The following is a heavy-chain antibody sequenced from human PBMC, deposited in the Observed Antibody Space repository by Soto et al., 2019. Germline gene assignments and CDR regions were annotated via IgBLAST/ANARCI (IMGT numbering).Heavy chain of an antibody. CDR3: ATEPYYHDRSGYDT. J-gene: IGHJ4*02. CDR1: GFSFSDAH. Sequence: PGGSLRLSCAASGFSFSDAHMNWVRQAPGKGLEWVGRIKSNIDGGTTDYAAPVKGRFTISRDDSKNTLYLQMNSLKTEDTGIYYCATEPYYHDRSGYDTWGQGT. V-gene: IGHV3-15*07. D-gene: IGHD3-22*01. CDR2: IKSNIDGGTT.